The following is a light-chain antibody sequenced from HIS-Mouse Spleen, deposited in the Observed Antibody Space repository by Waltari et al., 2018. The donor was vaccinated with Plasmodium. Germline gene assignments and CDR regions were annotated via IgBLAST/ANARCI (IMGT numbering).Light chain of an antibody. CDR3: QQYYSYLLT. Sequence: AIRMTQSPSSFSASTGDRVTITCRASQGISSYLAWYQQKPGKAPKLLIYAASTLQSGVPSRFIGSGSGTDFTLTISCLQSEDSATYYCQQYYSYLLTFGGGTKVEIK. V-gene: IGKV1-8*01. J-gene: IGKJ4*01. CDR1: QGISSY. CDR2: AAS.